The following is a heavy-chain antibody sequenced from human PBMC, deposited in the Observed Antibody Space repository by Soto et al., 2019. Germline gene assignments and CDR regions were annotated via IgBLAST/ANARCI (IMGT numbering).Heavy chain of an antibody. CDR1: GFTFSSYA. D-gene: IGHD3-10*01. V-gene: IGHV3-23*01. CDR2: ISGSGGST. CDR3: AKFLGKWFGELLSTPYFDY. J-gene: IGHJ4*02. Sequence: GGSLRLSCAASGFTFSSYAMSWVRQAPGKGLEWVSAISGSGGSTYYADSVKGRFTISRDNSKNTLYLQMNSLRAEDTAVYYCAKFLGKWFGELLSTPYFDYWGQGTLVTVSS.